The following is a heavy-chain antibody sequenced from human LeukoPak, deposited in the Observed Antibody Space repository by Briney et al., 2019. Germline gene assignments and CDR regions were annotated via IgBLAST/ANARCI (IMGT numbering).Heavy chain of an antibody. J-gene: IGHJ5*02. Sequence: ASVKVSCKASGYTFTSYGISWVRQAPGQGLEWMGWISAYNGNTNYAQKLQGRVTMTTDTSTSTAYMELRSLRSDDTAVYYCARVPSHIVVAADWFDPWGRGTLVTVSS. D-gene: IGHD2-21*01. CDR2: ISAYNGNT. V-gene: IGHV1-18*01. CDR1: GYTFTSYG. CDR3: ARVPSHIVVAADWFDP.